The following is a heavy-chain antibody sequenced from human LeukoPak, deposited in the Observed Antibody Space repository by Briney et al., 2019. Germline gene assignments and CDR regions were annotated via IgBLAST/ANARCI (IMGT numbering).Heavy chain of an antibody. V-gene: IGHV1-46*01. Sequence: ASVKVSCKASGYTFTSYYMHWVRQAPGQGLEWMGIINPSGGSTSYAQKFQGRVTMTRDTSTSTVYMELSSLRSEDTAVYYCARVGKTRGGYSYGYYYYGMDVWGQGTTVTVSS. D-gene: IGHD5-18*01. J-gene: IGHJ6*02. CDR1: GYTFTSYY. CDR2: INPSGGST. CDR3: ARVGKTRGGYSYGYYYYGMDV.